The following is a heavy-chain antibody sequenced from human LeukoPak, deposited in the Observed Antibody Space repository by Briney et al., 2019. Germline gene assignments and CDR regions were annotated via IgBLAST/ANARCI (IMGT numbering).Heavy chain of an antibody. CDR3: ARGFRYCSSTSCSFYYFDY. D-gene: IGHD2-2*01. CDR2: MSPNSGNT. CDR1: GYTFTSYD. V-gene: IGHV1-8*01. Sequence: ASVKVSCKASGYTFTSYDINWVRQATGQGLEWMGWMSPNSGNTGYAQKFQGRVTMTGNTSISTAYMELSSLRSEDTAVYYCARGFRYCSSTSCSFYYFDYWGQGTLVTVSS. J-gene: IGHJ4*02.